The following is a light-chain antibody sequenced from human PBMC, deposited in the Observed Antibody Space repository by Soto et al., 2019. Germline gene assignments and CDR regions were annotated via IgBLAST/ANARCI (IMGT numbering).Light chain of an antibody. J-gene: IGLJ1*01. Sequence: QSALTQPASVSGSPGQSITISCTGTSSDAGSYNLVSWYQQHPGKAPKLMIYEVSKRPSGVSNRFSGSKSGSTASLTISGLQAEDEADYYCCSYAGSSTHVFGTGTKVTVL. CDR2: EVS. CDR3: CSYAGSSTHV. V-gene: IGLV2-23*02. CDR1: SSDAGSYNL.